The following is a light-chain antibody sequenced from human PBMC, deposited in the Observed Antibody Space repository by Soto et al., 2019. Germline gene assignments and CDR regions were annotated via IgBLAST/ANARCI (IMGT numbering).Light chain of an antibody. CDR3: QQHYDGPLT. V-gene: IGKV4-1*01. CDR1: QSVLYSSNNKNY. CDR2: WAS. Sequence: DIVLTQSPDSLAVSLGERATINCKSSQSVLYSSNNKNYLVWYQQKPGQPPKLLIYWASTRESGVPDRFSGSGSGTDFTLTISSLQAEDVALYYCQQHYDGPLTFGGGTKVEIK. J-gene: IGKJ4*01.